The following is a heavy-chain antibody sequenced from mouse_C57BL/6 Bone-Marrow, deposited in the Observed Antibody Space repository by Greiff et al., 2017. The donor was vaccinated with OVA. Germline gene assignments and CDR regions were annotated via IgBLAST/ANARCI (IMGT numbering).Heavy chain of an antibody. D-gene: IGHD1-1*01. Sequence: QVQLQQSGPELVKPGASVKISCKASGYAFSSSWMNWVKQRPGKGLEWIGRLYPGNGDTNYNGKLKGKATLTADKSSSTAYMQLRSLTSEDSAVYFCAREAITTVEGWYFDVWGTGTTVTVSS. V-gene: IGHV1-82*01. CDR1: GYAFSSSW. CDR2: LYPGNGDT. CDR3: AREAITTVEGWYFDV. J-gene: IGHJ1*03.